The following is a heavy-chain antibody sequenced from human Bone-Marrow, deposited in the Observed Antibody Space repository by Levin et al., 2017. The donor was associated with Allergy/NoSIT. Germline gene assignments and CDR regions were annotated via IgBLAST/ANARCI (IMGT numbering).Heavy chain of an antibody. D-gene: IGHD1/OR15-1a*01. V-gene: IGHV3-73*01. CDR2: IRSKTKNYAT. Sequence: PGGSLRLSCAASGFTFSDSSIHWVRQASGKGLEWVGRIRSKTKNYATAYVASVRGRFAISRDDSNNTAYLQMNSLKTEDTAVYYCTRHGITGKTGWFDPWGQGTLVTVSS. J-gene: IGHJ5*02. CDR1: GFTFSDSS. CDR3: TRHGITGKTGWFDP.